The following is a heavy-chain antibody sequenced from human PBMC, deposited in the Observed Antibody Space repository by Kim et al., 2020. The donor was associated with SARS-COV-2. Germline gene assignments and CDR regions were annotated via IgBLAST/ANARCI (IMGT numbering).Heavy chain of an antibody. J-gene: IGHJ6*01. CDR1: GGSLSSSCYY. Sequence: SETLSLTCTVSGGSLSSSCYYWGWIRQPPGKGREGIGTAYDSGNTYYNPSLKSRVTVAVDTSKNQFSLKPGSVTAADTAVYYCARLHRFGM. CDR2: AYDSGNT. CDR3: ARLHRFGM. V-gene: IGHV4-39*01.